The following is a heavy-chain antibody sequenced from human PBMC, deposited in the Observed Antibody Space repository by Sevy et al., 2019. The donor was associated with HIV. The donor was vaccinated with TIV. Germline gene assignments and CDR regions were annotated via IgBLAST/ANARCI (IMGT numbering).Heavy chain of an antibody. CDR2: ISGLSNYI. V-gene: IGHV3-21*01. D-gene: IGHD6-19*01. Sequence: GGSLRLSCAASGFTFSSYSMHWVRQAPGKGLEWVSSISGLSNYIYYADSMKGRFSISRDNAKNSLNLQMISLRAEDTAVFYCARAVPATDAFDIWGQGTLVTVSS. J-gene: IGHJ3*02. CDR1: GFTFSSYS. CDR3: ARAVPATDAFDI.